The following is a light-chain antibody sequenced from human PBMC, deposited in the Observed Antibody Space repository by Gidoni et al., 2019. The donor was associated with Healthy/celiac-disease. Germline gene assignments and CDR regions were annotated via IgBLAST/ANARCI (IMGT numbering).Light chain of an antibody. CDR3: QQRSNWR. CDR2: DAS. CDR1: QSVSSY. J-gene: IGKJ3*01. V-gene: IGKV3-11*01. Sequence: EIVLTQSPATLSLSPGERATLSCRVSQSVSSYLAWYQQKPGQAPRLLIYDASNRATGSPARFSGSGSGTDFTLTISSLEPEDFAVYYCQQRSNWRFGPGTKVDIK.